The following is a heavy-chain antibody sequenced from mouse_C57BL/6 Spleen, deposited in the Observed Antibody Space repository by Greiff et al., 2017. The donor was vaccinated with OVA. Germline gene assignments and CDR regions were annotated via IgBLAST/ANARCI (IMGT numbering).Heavy chain of an antibody. CDR3: ARPHYDYDGFAY. J-gene: IGHJ3*01. CDR2: IDPSDSYT. CDR1: GYTFTSYW. D-gene: IGHD2-4*01. V-gene: IGHV1-69*01. Sequence: QVQLQQPGAELVMPGASVKLSCKASGYTFTSYWMHWVKQRPGQGLEWIGEIDPSDSYTNYNQKFKGKSTLTVDKSSSTAYMQPSSLTSEDSAVYYCARPHYDYDGFAYWGQGTLVTVSA.